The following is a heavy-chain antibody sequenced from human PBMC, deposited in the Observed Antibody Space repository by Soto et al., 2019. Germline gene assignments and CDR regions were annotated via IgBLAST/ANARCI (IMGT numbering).Heavy chain of an antibody. D-gene: IGHD2-2*01. CDR3: AREQGDYIVGVPAAMVTDY. Sequence: QVQLVESGGGVVQPGRSLRLSCAASGFTFSSYAMHWVRQAPGKGLEWVAVISYDGSNKYYADSVKGRFTISRDNSKNTLYLQRNSLRAEDTAVYYCAREQGDYIVGVPAAMVTDYWGQGTLVTVSS. J-gene: IGHJ4*02. V-gene: IGHV3-30-3*01. CDR2: ISYDGSNK. CDR1: GFTFSSYA.